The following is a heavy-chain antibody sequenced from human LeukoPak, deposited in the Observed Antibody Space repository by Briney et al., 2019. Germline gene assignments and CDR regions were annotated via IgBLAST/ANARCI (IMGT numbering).Heavy chain of an antibody. D-gene: IGHD2-2*02. CDR2: IYYSGSN. CDR3: ARDVLYPRSDAFDI. Sequence: SETLSLICTVSGGAISSYYWSWIRQPPGKGLEWIGYIYYSGSNNYNPSLKSRVTISVDTSKNQFSLKLSSVTAADTAVYYCARDVLYPRSDAFDIWGQGTMVTVSS. V-gene: IGHV4-59*01. J-gene: IGHJ3*02. CDR1: GGAISSYY.